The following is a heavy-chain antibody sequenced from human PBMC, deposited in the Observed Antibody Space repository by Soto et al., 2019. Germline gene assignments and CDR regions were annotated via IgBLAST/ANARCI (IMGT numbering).Heavy chain of an antibody. CDR2: ISAYNGNT. J-gene: IGHJ4*02. D-gene: IGHD6-13*01. CDR3: ARAQYSSSWFDY. CDR1: GYTFTSYG. Sequence: QVQLVQSGAEVKKPGASVKVYCKASGYTFTSYGISWVRQAPGQGLEWMGWISAYNGNTNYAQKLQCRDTMPTDTATSTAYGELRSLRAYDTAAYYCARAQYSSSWFDYWGQVTLVTVCS. V-gene: IGHV1-18*01.